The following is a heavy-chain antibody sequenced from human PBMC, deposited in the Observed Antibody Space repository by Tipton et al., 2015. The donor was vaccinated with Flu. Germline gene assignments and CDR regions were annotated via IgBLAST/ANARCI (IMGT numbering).Heavy chain of an antibody. Sequence: RSLRLSCAASGFPFNKYALHWVRQAPGKGLEWVAIISKDGTRRDYGDSVKGRFTISRDNFENILYLDMNSLRVDDTALYYCARDGVRGDDDILTGYYRGSDFWGQGSLVTVST. CDR1: GFPFNKYA. V-gene: IGHV3-30-3*01. CDR2: ISKDGTRR. CDR3: ARDGVRGDDDILTGYYRGSDF. J-gene: IGHJ4*02. D-gene: IGHD3-9*01.